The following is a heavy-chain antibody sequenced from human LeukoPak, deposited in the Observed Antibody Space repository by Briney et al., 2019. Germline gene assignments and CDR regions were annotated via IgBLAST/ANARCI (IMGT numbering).Heavy chain of an antibody. CDR1: GYTFSSYW. D-gene: IGHD3-3*01. CDR2: VYPGDSDT. J-gene: IGHJ4*02. CDR3: ARQNDFRLDY. Sequence: GESLKISCKGSGYTFSSYWIGWVRQMPGKGLEWMGIVYPGDSDTRYSPSLQGQVTISVDTSIGPAYLQWSSLKASDTAIYYCARQNDFRLDYWGQGTLVTVSS. V-gene: IGHV5-51*01.